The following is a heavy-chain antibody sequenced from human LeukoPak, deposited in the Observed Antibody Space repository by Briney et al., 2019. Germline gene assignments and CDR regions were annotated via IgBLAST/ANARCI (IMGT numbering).Heavy chain of an antibody. CDR3: ARRNGDYFYFDY. CDR1: GGSISSYY. D-gene: IGHD4-17*01. Sequence: SETLSLTCTVSGGSISSYYWSWIRQPPGKGLEWIGYIYYSGSTNYNPSLKSRVTISVDTSKNQFSLKLSSVTAADTAVYYCARRNGDYFYFDYWAREPWSPSPQ. CDR2: IYYSGST. J-gene: IGHJ4*02. V-gene: IGHV4-59*01.